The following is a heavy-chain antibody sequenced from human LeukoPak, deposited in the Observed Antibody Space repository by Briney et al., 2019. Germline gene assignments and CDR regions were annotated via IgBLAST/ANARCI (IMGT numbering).Heavy chain of an antibody. CDR1: GFTLSSHW. CDR2: IKQHGSEE. V-gene: IGHV3-7*01. D-gene: IGHD3-16*01. Sequence: PGGSLRLSCAASGFTLSSHWMRWVRQPPGPGLEGVANIKQHGSEEYYVDSVKRRFTIPRDNAKNSLYLKMNSLRAEDTAVYYCARDRLGGFDAFDIWGQGTMVTVSS. J-gene: IGHJ3*02. CDR3: ARDRLGGFDAFDI.